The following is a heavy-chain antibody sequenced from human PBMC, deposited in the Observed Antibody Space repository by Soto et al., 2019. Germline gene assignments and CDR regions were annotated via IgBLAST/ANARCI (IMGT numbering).Heavy chain of an antibody. CDR3: STMIVLTGYYVI. CDR1: GFTFSNAW. Sequence: EVQLVESGGGLVKPGGSLRLSCAASGFTFSNAWMSWVRQAPGKGLEWVGRIKSKSDGGTTDYAAPVRGRFTISRDDSKNPRYLQVNRLKTEDTAVYYCSTMIVLTGYYVIGGQGTLVTVSA. V-gene: IGHV3-15*01. J-gene: IGHJ4*02. CDR2: IKSKSDGGTT. D-gene: IGHD3-9*01.